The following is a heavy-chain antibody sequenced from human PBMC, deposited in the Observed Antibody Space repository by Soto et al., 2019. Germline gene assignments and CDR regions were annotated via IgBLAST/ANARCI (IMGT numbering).Heavy chain of an antibody. V-gene: IGHV4-4*02. Sequence: PSDTLSLTFAVSACAISSSNWWTGFRQSPGKGLEWIGEIYHSGTTNYNPSLTSRVTVSVDKSNNQFSLKLTSVTAADTAVYYCARHGITVSYYYAFDIWGQGTMFTVSS. CDR3: ARHGITVSYYYAFDI. CDR1: ACAISSSNW. D-gene: IGHD1-26*01. J-gene: IGHJ3*02. CDR2: IYHSGTT.